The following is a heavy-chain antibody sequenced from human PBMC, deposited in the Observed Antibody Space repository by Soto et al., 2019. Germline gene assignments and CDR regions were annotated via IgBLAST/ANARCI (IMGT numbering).Heavy chain of an antibody. D-gene: IGHD6-19*01. CDR2: VSGSDGSK. J-gene: IGHJ4*02. CDR1: GFTFSSHA. V-gene: IGHV3-23*01. Sequence: HPGGSLRLSCAASGFTFSSHAMSWVRQAPGKGLEWVSGVSGSDGSKYYADSVKGRFTISRDNSKNTLYLQMNSLRAEDTAVYYCARDPLAVPRQRVGFDYWGQGTLVTVSS. CDR3: ARDPLAVPRQRVGFDY.